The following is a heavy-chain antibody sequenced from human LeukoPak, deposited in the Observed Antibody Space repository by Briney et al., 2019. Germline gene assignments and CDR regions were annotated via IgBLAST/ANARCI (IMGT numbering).Heavy chain of an antibody. J-gene: IGHJ4*02. D-gene: IGHD2-15*01. Sequence: GASVKVSCKASGYTFTSYGISWVRQAPGQGLEWMGWISANSGGTNYAQKFQGRVTMTRDTSISTAYMELSRLRSDDTAVYYCARFSGGRKGGFDYWGQGTLVTVSS. CDR1: GYTFTSYG. CDR2: ISANSGGT. V-gene: IGHV1-2*02. CDR3: ARFSGGRKGGFDY.